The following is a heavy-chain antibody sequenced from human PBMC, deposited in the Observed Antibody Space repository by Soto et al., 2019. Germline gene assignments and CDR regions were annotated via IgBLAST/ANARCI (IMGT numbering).Heavy chain of an antibody. CDR2: IWYDGSNK. J-gene: IGHJ4*02. V-gene: IGHV3-33*01. Sequence: PGGSLRLSCAASGFTFSSYGMHWVRQAPGKGLEWVAVIWYDGSNKYYADSVKGRFTISRDNSKNTLYLQMNSLRAEDTAVYYCARAMYSSSLHFEYWGQGTLVTVSS. CDR3: ARAMYSSSLHFEY. CDR1: GFTFSSYG. D-gene: IGHD6-13*01.